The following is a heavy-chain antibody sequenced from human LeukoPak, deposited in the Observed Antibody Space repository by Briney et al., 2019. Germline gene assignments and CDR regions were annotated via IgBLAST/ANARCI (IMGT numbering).Heavy chain of an antibody. D-gene: IGHD2-15*01. CDR3: AKNYGSGGSRLYNWFDP. Sequence: ASVKVSCKASGYSFTGYYMRWVRQAPGQGLEWMGWINPYSGGTNYAQKFQGRVTMTRDTSISTAYMELSRLRSDDTAVYYCAKNYGSGGSRLYNWFDPWGQGTLVTVSS. CDR2: INPYSGGT. CDR1: GYSFTGYY. V-gene: IGHV1-2*02. J-gene: IGHJ5*02.